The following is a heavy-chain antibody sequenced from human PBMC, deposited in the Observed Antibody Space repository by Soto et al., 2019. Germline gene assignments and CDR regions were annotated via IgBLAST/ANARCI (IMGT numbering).Heavy chain of an antibody. CDR1: GGSISSGDYY. CDR2: IYYSGST. J-gene: IGHJ6*02. V-gene: IGHV4-30-4*01. CDR3: ARATNWGGVQVDV. Sequence: QVQLQESGPGLVKPSQTLSLTCTVSGGSISSGDYYWSWIRQPPGKGLEWIGYIYYSGSTYYNPSLKRRVIISVDTSKNQSSLKLSSVTAVDMAVYYCARATNWGGVQVDVWGQGTTVPVSS. D-gene: IGHD7-27*01.